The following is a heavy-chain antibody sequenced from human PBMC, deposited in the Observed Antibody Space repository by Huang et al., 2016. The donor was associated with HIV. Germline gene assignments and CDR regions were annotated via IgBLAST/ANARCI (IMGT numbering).Heavy chain of an antibody. D-gene: IGHD6-13*01. CDR1: GFTFSSYS. Sequence: EVQLVESGGGLVQPGGSLRRSCAASGFTFSSYSRNWVRQAPVKGLEWFAYLSRSSITIYYADSVKGRFTISRDNAKNSLYLQMNSLRAEDTAVYYCARVRAAAGTSTTDAFDIWGQGTMVTVSS. CDR2: LSRSSITI. J-gene: IGHJ3*02. V-gene: IGHV3-48*01. CDR3: ARVRAAAGTSTTDAFDI.